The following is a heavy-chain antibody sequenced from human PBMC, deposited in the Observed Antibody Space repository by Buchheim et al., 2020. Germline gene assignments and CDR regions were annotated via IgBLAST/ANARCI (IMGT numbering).Heavy chain of an antibody. Sequence: EVQLLESGGGLVQPGGSLRLSCAASGFTFSIYAMSWVRQAPGKGLEWVSAISGSGGSTYYADSVKGRFTISRDNSKNTLYLQMNSLRAEDTAVYYCATYRGVRGVISYYGMDVWGQGTT. CDR2: ISGSGGST. CDR1: GFTFSIYA. D-gene: IGHD3-10*01. V-gene: IGHV3-23*01. CDR3: ATYRGVRGVISYYGMDV. J-gene: IGHJ6*02.